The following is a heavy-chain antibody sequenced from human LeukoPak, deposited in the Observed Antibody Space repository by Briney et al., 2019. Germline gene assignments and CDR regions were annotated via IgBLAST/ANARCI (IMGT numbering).Heavy chain of an antibody. CDR1: GFTFSSYA. Sequence: PGGSLRLSCAASGFTFSSYAMSWVRQAPGKGLEWVAVISYDGSNKYYADSVKGRFTISRDNSKNTLYLQMNSLRAEGTAVYYCARDHSGYTFDYWGQGTLVTVSS. D-gene: IGHD3-22*01. CDR3: ARDHSGYTFDY. CDR2: ISYDGSNK. V-gene: IGHV3-30-3*01. J-gene: IGHJ4*02.